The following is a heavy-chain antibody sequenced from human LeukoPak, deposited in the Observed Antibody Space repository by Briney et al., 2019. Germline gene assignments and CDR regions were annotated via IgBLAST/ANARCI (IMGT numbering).Heavy chain of an antibody. V-gene: IGHV4-39*01. J-gene: IGHJ4*02. D-gene: IGHD6-13*01. CDR1: GGSFSGGIYY. CDR2: INYRGNT. CDR3: ARRRAAAGPFDY. Sequence: PSETLPLTCSVSGGSFSGGIYYWGWIRQPPGKGLEWIGNINYRGNTVYNPSLESRVSMSVDTSRSQFSLRLRSVTAADTSVYYCARRRAAAGPFDYWGQGTRVTVSS.